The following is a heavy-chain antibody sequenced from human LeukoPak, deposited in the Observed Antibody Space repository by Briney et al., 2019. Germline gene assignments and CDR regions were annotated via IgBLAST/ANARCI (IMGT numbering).Heavy chain of an antibody. CDR2: IYYSGST. J-gene: IGHJ2*01. V-gene: IGHV4-38-2*02. CDR3: ARDLGSGYFDL. D-gene: IGHD3-10*01. CDR1: GYSITSGYY. Sequence: SETLSLTCGVSGYSITSGYYWGWIRQPPGKGLEWIGYIYYSGSTYYNPSLKSRVTISVDTSKNQFSLKLSSVTAADTAVYYCARDLGSGYFDLWGRGTLVTVSS.